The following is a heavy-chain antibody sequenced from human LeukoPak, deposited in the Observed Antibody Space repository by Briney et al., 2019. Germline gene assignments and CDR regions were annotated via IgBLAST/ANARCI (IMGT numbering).Heavy chain of an antibody. V-gene: IGHV3-23*01. CDR3: AKYDNSGRAGGY. D-gene: IGHD3-22*01. CDR1: GFTFSSYV. J-gene: IGHJ4*02. CDR2: ISGSGGST. Sequence: GGSLRLSCAASGFTFSSYVMNWVRQAPGMGLEWVSGISGSGGSTYYADSVKGRFTISRDNSKNTLYLQMNSLRAEDTAMYYCAKYDNSGRAGGYWGQGTLVTVSS.